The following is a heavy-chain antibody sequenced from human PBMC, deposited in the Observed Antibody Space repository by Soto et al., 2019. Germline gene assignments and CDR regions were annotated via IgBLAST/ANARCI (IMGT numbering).Heavy chain of an antibody. J-gene: IGHJ5*02. CDR1: GGSISSYY. CDR2: IYYSGST. D-gene: IGHD6-13*01. V-gene: IGHV4-59*01. CDR3: ARDGSSWSSISFDP. Sequence: QVQLQESGPGLVKPSETLSLTCTVSGGSISSYYWSWIRQPPGKGLEWIGYIYYSGSTNYNPSLKSRVTISVGTSKNQFSLKLSSVTAADTAVYYCARDGSSWSSISFDPWGQGTLVTVSS.